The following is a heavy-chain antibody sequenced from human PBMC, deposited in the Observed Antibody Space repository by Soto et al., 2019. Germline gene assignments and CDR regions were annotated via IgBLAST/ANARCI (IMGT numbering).Heavy chain of an antibody. J-gene: IGHJ4*02. D-gene: IGHD3-22*01. CDR2: INPNSGGT. V-gene: IGHV1-2*02. CDR1: GYTFTGYY. CDR3: ARDYYYDSSGYTREVDYSDY. Sequence: ASVKVSCKASGYTFTGYYMHWVRQAPGQGLEWMGWINPNSGGTNYAQKFQGRVTMTRDTSISTAYMELSRLRSDDTAVYYCARDYYYDSSGYTREVDYSDYWGQGTLVTVSS.